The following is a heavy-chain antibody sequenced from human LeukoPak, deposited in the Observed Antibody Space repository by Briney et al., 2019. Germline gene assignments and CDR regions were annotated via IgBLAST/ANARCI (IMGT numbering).Heavy chain of an antibody. CDR3: AKVRAALPYYYYYYMDV. J-gene: IGHJ6*03. V-gene: IGHV3-30*02. CDR2: IRYDGSNK. CDR1: GFTFSSYG. D-gene: IGHD2-15*01. Sequence: GGSLRLSCAASGFTFSSYGMHWVRQAPGKGLEWVAFIRYDGSNKYYADSVKGRFTISRDNSKNTLYLQMNSLRAEDTAVYYCAKVRAALPYYYYYYMDVWGKGTTVTVSS.